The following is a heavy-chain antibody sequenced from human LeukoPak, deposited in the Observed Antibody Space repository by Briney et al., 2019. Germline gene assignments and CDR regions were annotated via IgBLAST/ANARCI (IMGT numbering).Heavy chain of an antibody. Sequence: ASVKVSCKSSGYTFTGYYMHWVRQAPGQGLEGWGWFKPNSGGTNYPQKCQGRVTMTRDTSLTTAYMELSRLTADDTAVYYCARKSVSRQFDYWGQGALVTVSS. CDR3: ARKSVSRQFDY. J-gene: IGHJ4*02. D-gene: IGHD5/OR15-5a*01. CDR1: GYTFTGYY. CDR2: FKPNSGGT. V-gene: IGHV1-2*02.